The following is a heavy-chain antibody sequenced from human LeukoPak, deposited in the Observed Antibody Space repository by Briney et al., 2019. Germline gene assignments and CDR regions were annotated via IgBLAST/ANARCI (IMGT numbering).Heavy chain of an antibody. CDR1: GFMFSDYF. D-gene: IGHD2-8*01. CDR3: ARDNGNKYYFDY. Sequence: GGSLRLSCAASGFMFSDYFMSWIRQAPGKELEWISYISSNSKYTKYADSVKGRFTISRDNAKKSLYLQMNSLRAEDTAVYYCARDNGNKYYFDYWGQGTLVTVPS. J-gene: IGHJ4*02. CDR2: ISSNSKYT. V-gene: IGHV3-11*05.